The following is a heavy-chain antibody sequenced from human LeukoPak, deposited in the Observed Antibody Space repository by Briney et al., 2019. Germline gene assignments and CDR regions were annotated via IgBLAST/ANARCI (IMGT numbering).Heavy chain of an antibody. CDR3: AKVRAGWYFDY. CDR2: ISDSGDGT. D-gene: IGHD6-19*01. J-gene: IGHJ4*02. V-gene: IGHV3-23*01. CDR1: GFTFSSYA. Sequence: GGSLRLSSAASGFTFSSYAMSWVRQAPGKGLEWVLVISDSGDGTFYADSVKGRFTISRDNSKNTLYLQMNSLRAEDTAIYYCAKVRAGWYFDYWGQGTLVTVSS.